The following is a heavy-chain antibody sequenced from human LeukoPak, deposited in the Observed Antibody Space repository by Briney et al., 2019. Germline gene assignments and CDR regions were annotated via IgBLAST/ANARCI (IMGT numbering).Heavy chain of an antibody. Sequence: GGSLRLSCAASGFTFSSYAMSWVRQAPGKGLEWVSAISGSGGSTYYADSVKGRFTISRDNSKNTLYLQMNSLRAEDTAVYYCAKVHCLWFWESNCDFDYWGQGTLVTVSS. CDR1: GFTFSSYA. V-gene: IGHV3-23*01. CDR3: AKVHCLWFWESNCDFDY. D-gene: IGHD3-10*01. J-gene: IGHJ4*02. CDR2: ISGSGGST.